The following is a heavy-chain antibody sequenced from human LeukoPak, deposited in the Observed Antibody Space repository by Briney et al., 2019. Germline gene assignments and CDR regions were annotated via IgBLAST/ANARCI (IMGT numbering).Heavy chain of an antibody. CDR1: EFTHKY. CDR2: IKQDGSDK. D-gene: IGHD1-14*01. Sequence: GGSLRLSCVASEFTHKYMSWVRQAPGQGLEWVANIKQDGSDKNYVDSVKGRFTISRDNTKNSVYLEMNSLKVEDMAVYYCAREFSWSGRDIWGQGTLVTVSS. J-gene: IGHJ1*01. V-gene: IGHV3-7*05. CDR3: AREFSWSGRDI.